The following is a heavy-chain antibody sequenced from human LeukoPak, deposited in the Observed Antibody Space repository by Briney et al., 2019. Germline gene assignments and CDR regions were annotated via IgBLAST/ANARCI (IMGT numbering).Heavy chain of an antibody. D-gene: IGHD3-3*01. V-gene: IGHV3-48*03. Sequence: GGSLRLSCAASGFTFSSYEMNWVRQAPGMGLEWVSYISSSGSTIYYADSVKGRFTISRDNAKTSLYLQMNSLRAEDTAVYYCARDEGRWYYDFWSGYPNPDYYYYYMDVWGKGATVTVSS. CDR3: ARDEGRWYYDFWSGYPNPDYYYYYMDV. CDR1: GFTFSSYE. J-gene: IGHJ6*03. CDR2: ISSSGSTI.